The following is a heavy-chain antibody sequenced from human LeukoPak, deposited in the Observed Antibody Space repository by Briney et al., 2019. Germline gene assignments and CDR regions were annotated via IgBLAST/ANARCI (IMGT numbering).Heavy chain of an antibody. J-gene: IGHJ4*02. CDR3: ARQYSSSWYDY. V-gene: IGHV3-33*01. Sequence: GGSLRLSCAASGFTFSSYGMRWVRQAPGKGLEWVAVIWYDGSNKYYADSVKGRFTISRDNSKNTLYLQMDSLGAEDTAVYYCARQYSSSWYDYWGQGTLVTVSS. CDR1: GFTFSSYG. CDR2: IWYDGSNK. D-gene: IGHD6-13*01.